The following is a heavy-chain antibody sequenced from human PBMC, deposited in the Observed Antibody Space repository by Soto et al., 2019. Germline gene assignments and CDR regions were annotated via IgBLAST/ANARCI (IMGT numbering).Heavy chain of an antibody. CDR1: GFTFSDYW. CDR3: ASSMGRGGSDY. V-gene: IGHV3-7*05. D-gene: IGHD3-10*01. J-gene: IGHJ4*02. CDR2: IKTDGSEK. Sequence: ESGGGLVQPGGSLRLSCAASGFTFSDYWMSWVRQAPGKGLECVANIKTDGSEKYYVDPVKGRFTISRDNAKNSLYLQMNSLRAEDTAVYYCASSMGRGGSDYWGQGTLVAVSS.